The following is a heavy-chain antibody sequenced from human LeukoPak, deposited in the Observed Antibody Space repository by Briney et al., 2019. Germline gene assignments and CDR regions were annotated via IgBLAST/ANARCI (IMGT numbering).Heavy chain of an antibody. CDR3: TTASYGSGSYRN. CDR2: IKSKTDGGTT. CDR1: GFTFSSYW. V-gene: IGHV3-15*01. Sequence: GGSLRLSCATSGFTFSSYWMSWVRQAPGKGLEWVGRIKSKTDGGTTDYAAPVKGRFTISRDDSKNTLYLQMNSLKTEDTAVYYCTTASYGSGSYRNWGQGTLVTVSS. J-gene: IGHJ4*02. D-gene: IGHD3-10*01.